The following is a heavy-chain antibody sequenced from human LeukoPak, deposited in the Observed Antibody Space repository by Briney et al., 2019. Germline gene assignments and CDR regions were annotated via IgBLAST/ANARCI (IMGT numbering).Heavy chain of an antibody. V-gene: IGHV4-39*01. CDR1: GGSISSNNFY. J-gene: IGHJ4*02. Sequence: SETLSLTCTVSGGSISSNNFYWGWIRQPPGKGLEWIGSIYYSGNTYYNPSLKSRDTISVDTSKNQFSLKLSSVTAADTAMYYCASQDFWSGYQGPDYWGQGTLVTVSS. CDR2: IYYSGNT. D-gene: IGHD3-3*01. CDR3: ASQDFWSGYQGPDY.